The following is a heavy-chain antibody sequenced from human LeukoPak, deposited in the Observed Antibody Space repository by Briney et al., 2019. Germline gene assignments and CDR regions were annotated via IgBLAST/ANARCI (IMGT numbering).Heavy chain of an antibody. CDR3: ASSVMAIGPSAKYYYGMDV. D-gene: IGHD2-8*01. J-gene: IGHJ6*02. CDR2: IIPIFGIA. CDR1: GGTFSSYA. Sequence: ASVKVSCKASGGTFSSYAISWVRQAPGQGLEWMGRIIPIFGIANYAQKFQGRATITADKSTSTAYMELSSLRSEDTAVYYCASSVMAIGPSAKYYYGMDVWGQGTTVTVSS. V-gene: IGHV1-69*04.